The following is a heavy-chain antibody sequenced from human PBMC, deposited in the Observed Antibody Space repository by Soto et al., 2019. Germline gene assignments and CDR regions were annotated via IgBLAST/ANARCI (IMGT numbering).Heavy chain of an antibody. V-gene: IGHV4-38-2*01. Sequence: SETLSLTCAVSGYSISSGYYWGWIRQPPGKGLEWIGGIYHSGSTYYNPSLKSRVTISVDTSKNQFSLKLSSVTAADTAVYYCARADYDFWSGYSNWFDPWGQGTLVTVSS. CDR3: ARADYDFWSGYSNWFDP. CDR2: IYHSGST. J-gene: IGHJ5*02. D-gene: IGHD3-3*01. CDR1: GYSISSGYY.